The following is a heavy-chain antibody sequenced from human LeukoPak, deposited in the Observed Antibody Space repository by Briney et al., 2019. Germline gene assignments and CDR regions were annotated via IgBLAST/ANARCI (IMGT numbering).Heavy chain of an antibody. CDR1: GVSFSSNC. J-gene: IGHJ4*02. Sequence: GGSLRLSCAVSGVSFSSNCMSWVRQAPGEGLEWVAKIKEDGNEIYYVDSVKGRFTISRDNTKNSLFLQMNSLRAEDTAVYYCATGGAVAGRFAYWGQGTLVTVSS. D-gene: IGHD6-19*01. CDR2: IKEDGNEI. CDR3: ATGGAVAGRFAY. V-gene: IGHV3-7*01.